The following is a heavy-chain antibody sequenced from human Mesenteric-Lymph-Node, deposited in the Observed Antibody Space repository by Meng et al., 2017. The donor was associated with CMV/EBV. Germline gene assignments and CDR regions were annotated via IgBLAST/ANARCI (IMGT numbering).Heavy chain of an antibody. CDR2: INPNGGST. CDR1: GYSLTSYF. J-gene: IGHJ4*02. Sequence: ASVKVSCKASGYSLTSYFLHWVRQAPGQGLEWIGIINPNGGSTSYTQKFQGRVTMTRDTSTSTVYMELNKLRSDDTAVYYCAPRGVIIPGAFDYWGQGTLVTVSS. V-gene: IGHV1-46*01. CDR3: APRGVIIPGAFDY. D-gene: IGHD2-2*01.